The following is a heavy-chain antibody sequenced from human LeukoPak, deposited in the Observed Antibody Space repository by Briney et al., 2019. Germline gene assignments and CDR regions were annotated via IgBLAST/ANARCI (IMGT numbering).Heavy chain of an antibody. V-gene: IGHV1-69*05. Sequence: SVKVSCKASGGTFSSYAISWVRQAPGQGLEWMGGIIPIFGTANYAQKFQGRVTITTDESTSTTYMELSSLRSEDTAVYYCARAPRGDYYYDSSGFDYWGQGTLVTVPS. CDR1: GGTFSSYA. J-gene: IGHJ4*02. CDR2: IIPIFGTA. D-gene: IGHD3-22*01. CDR3: ARAPRGDYYYDSSGFDY.